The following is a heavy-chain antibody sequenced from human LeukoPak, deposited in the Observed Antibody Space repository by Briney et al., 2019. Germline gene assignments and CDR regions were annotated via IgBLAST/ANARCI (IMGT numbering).Heavy chain of an antibody. J-gene: IGHJ4*02. CDR1: GYTLTDYY. V-gene: IGHV1-2*02. CDR2: MNPNSGDT. CDR3: APRRVAADKGFDY. D-gene: IGHD6-19*01. Sequence: VKVSCKASGYTLTDYYIHWVRQAPGQGLEWMGWMNPNSGDTNSAQSFQGRVTMTRETSISTAYMELSRLRFDDTAVYYCAPRRVAADKGFDYWGQGTLVTVSS.